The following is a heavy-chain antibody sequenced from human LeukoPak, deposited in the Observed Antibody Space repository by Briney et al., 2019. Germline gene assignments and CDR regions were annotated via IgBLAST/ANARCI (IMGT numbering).Heavy chain of an antibody. D-gene: IGHD3-16*01. CDR2: ISAYNGNT. CDR3: AREPTFYDYVWGSYSLDDAFDI. Sequence: EASVKVCCKASGYTFTSYGISWVRQAPGQGLEWMGWISAYNGNTNYAQKLQGRVTMTTDTSTSTAYMELRSLRSDDTAVYYCAREPTFYDYVWGSYSLDDAFDIWGQGTMVTVSS. V-gene: IGHV1-18*01. J-gene: IGHJ3*02. CDR1: GYTFTSYG.